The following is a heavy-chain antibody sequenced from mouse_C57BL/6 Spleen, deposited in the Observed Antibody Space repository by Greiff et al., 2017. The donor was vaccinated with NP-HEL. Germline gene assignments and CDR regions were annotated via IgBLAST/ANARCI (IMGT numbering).Heavy chain of an antibody. CDR1: GYAFSSSW. J-gene: IGHJ2*01. CDR2: IYPGDGDT. V-gene: IGHV1-82*01. Sequence: VKLMESGPELVKPGASVKISCKASGYAFSSSWMNWVKQRPGKGLEWIGRIYPGDGDTNYNGKFKGKATLTADKSSSTAYMQLSSLTSEDSAVYFCASPSDTTVVYFDYWGQGTTLTVSS. D-gene: IGHD1-1*01. CDR3: ASPSDTTVVYFDY.